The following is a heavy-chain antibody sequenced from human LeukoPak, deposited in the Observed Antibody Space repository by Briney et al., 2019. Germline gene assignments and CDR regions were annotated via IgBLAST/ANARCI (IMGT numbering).Heavy chain of an antibody. CDR2: IKSKTDGGTT. D-gene: IGHD3-3*01. CDR3: TTKGITIFGVAIDY. V-gene: IGHV3-15*01. Sequence: GGSLRLSCAASGFTFSNAWMSWVRQAPGKGLEWVGRIKSKTDGGTTDYAAPAKGRFTISRDDSKNTLYLQMNSLKTEDTAVYYCTTKGITIFGVAIDYWGQGTLVTVSS. J-gene: IGHJ4*02. CDR1: GFTFSNAW.